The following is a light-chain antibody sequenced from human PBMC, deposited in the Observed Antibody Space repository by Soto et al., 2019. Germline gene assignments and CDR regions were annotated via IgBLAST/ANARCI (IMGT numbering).Light chain of an antibody. CDR1: QRLXSN. Sequence: IVMTQSPATLSVSPGERATLSCRASQRLXSNFGWYQKKPGQAPRLLXDDASSRATGSPDRLSGSGSGTDFTLTISRLDPEDFAVYYCQQYGSATSTVGQGTRLEIK. V-gene: IGKV3-20*01. J-gene: IGKJ5*01. CDR2: DAS. CDR3: QQYGSATST.